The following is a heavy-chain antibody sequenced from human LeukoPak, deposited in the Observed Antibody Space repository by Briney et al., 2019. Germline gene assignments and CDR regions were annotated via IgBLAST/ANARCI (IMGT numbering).Heavy chain of an antibody. D-gene: IGHD5-18*01. V-gene: IGHV1-18*01. CDR2: ISAYNGNT. J-gene: IGHJ6*03. CDR1: GYTFTSYG. Sequence: GASVKVSCKASGYTFTSYGISWVRQAPGQGLEWMGWISAYNGNTNYAQKLQGRVTMTTDTSTSTAYMELRSLRSDDTAVYYCARAGRGYNYGFVPSELDYYYYYLDVWGKGTTVTVSS. CDR3: ARAGRGYNYGFVPSELDYYYYYLDV.